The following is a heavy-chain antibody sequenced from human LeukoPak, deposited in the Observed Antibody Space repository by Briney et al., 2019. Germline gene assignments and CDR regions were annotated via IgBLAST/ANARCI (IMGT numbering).Heavy chain of an antibody. D-gene: IGHD2-15*01. V-gene: IGHV3-23*01. J-gene: IGHJ4*02. Sequence: GGSLRLSCAASGFTFSSYGMSWVRQAPGKGLEWVSAISGSGGSTYYADSVKGRFTISRDNSKNTLYLQMNSLRAEDTAVYYCAKGGCSGGSCYSAGRFDYWGQGTLVTVSS. CDR3: AKGGCSGGSCYSAGRFDY. CDR2: ISGSGGST. CDR1: GFTFSSYG.